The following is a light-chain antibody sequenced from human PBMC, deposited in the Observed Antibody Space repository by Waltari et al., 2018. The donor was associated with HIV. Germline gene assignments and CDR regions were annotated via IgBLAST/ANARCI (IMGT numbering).Light chain of an antibody. CDR2: LGS. CDR1: QSLLHSNAYNY. Sequence: VWTRSPPSLLVTPGEPPSTSSSPTQSLLHSNAYNYLDWYLQKPGQSPQLLIYLGSNRDSGVPDRFSGSGSGTDFTLKISSVEAEDVAVYYCKQALHTPRTFGPGTKVEIK. V-gene: IGKV2-28*01. J-gene: IGKJ2*01. CDR3: KQALHTPRT.